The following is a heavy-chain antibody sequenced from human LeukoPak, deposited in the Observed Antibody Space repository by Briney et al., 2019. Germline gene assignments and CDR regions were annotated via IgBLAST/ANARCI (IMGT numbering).Heavy chain of an antibody. Sequence: GGSLRLSCAASGFTVSSNSMSWVRQAPGKGLEWVSVIYGDGSTYYADSVKGRFTISRDNSKNTLYLQMNSLRADDTAVYYCARDWVRYRYGPGAFDIWGQGTMVTVSS. CDR1: GFTVSSNS. D-gene: IGHD5-18*01. J-gene: IGHJ3*02. CDR3: ARDWVRYRYGPGAFDI. V-gene: IGHV3-66*01. CDR2: IYGDGST.